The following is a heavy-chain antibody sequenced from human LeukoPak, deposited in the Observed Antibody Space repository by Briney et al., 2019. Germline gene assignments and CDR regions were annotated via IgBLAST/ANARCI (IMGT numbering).Heavy chain of an antibody. CDR3: ARNRDGYNYFWFDP. D-gene: IGHD5-24*01. V-gene: IGHV1-69*13. CDR2: IIPIFGTA. J-gene: IGHJ5*02. Sequence: SVKVSCKASGGTFSSYAISWVRQAPGQGLEWMGGIIPIFGTANYAQRFQGRVTITADESTSTAYMELSSLRSEDTAVYYCARNRDGYNYFWFDPWGQGTLVTVSS. CDR1: GGTFSSYA.